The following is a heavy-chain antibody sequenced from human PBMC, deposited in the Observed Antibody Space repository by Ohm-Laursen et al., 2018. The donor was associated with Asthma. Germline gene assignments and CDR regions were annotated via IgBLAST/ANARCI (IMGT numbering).Heavy chain of an antibody. CDR2: ISSSSSYI. CDR1: GFTFSSYS. Sequence: GSLRLSCSASGFTFSSYSMNWVRQAPGKGLEWVSSISSSSSYIYYADSVKGRFTISRDNAKNSLYLQMNSLRAEDTAVYYCARVRGTYRAPVDYWGQGTLVTVSS. V-gene: IGHV3-21*01. J-gene: IGHJ4*02. CDR3: ARVRGTYRAPVDY. D-gene: IGHD3-10*01.